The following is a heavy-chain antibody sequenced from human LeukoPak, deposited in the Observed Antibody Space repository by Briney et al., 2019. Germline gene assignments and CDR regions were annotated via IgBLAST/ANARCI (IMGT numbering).Heavy chain of an antibody. CDR2: INSDGSSR. J-gene: IGHJ5*02. CDR1: GFTFSNYW. D-gene: IGHD3-22*01. CDR3: ASWFGGHYYDSA. V-gene: IGHV3-74*01. Sequence: GGSLRLSCAASGFTFSNYWMHWVRQAPGKGLVWVSRINSDGSSRNYADSVKGRFTISRDNAKNTLYLQMNSLRAEDTAVYYCASWFGGHYYDSAWGQGTLVTVSS.